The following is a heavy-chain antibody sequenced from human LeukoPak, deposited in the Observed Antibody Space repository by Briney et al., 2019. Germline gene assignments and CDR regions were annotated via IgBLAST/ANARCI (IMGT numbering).Heavy chain of an antibody. D-gene: IGHD5-18*01. CDR3: ARGVQLWSYDNWFDP. CDR2: MNPNSGNT. CDR1: GYTFTSYD. J-gene: IGHJ5*02. Sequence: GASVKVSCKASGYTFTSYDINWVRQATGQGLEWMGWMNPNSGNTGYAQKFQGRVTMTRNTSISTAYMELSSLRSEDTAMYYCARGVQLWSYDNWFDPWGQGTLVTVSS. V-gene: IGHV1-8*01.